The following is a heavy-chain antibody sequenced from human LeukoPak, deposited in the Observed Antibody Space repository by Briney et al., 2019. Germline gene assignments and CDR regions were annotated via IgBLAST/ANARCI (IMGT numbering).Heavy chain of an antibody. D-gene: IGHD1-1*01. CDR3: VLGTFDY. CDR2: INAGNGNT. V-gene: IGHV1-3*01. J-gene: IGHJ4*02. Sequence: ASVKISCKASGYIFTNYAMHWVRQAPGQRLEWMGWINAGNGNTKYSQKFQGRVTITRDTSASTAYMELSSLRSEDTAVYYCVLGTFDYWGQGTLVTVSS. CDR1: GYIFTNYA.